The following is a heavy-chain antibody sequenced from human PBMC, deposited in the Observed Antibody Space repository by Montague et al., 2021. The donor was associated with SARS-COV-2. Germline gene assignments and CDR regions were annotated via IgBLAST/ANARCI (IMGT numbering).Heavy chain of an antibody. CDR1: GGSFSGYY. V-gene: IGHV4-34*01. J-gene: IGHJ6*02. CDR2: INHSGST. CDR3: ARGQPPRITFGGIISYGLDV. Sequence: SETLSLTCAVYGGSFSGYYWTWIRQPPGKGLEWIGEINHSGSTNYNPSLKSRVTISVDTSKNQFSLKLRSVTAAGTAVYYCARGQPPRITFGGIISYGLDVWGQGTTVTVSS. D-gene: IGHD3-16*02.